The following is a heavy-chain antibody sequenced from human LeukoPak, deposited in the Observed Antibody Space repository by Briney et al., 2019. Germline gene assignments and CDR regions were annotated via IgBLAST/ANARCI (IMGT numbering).Heavy chain of an antibody. Sequence: GGSLRLSCVASGFTFSGYGVSWVRQAPGKGLEWVSAISGSGGSTYYADSVKGRFTISRDNSKNTLYLQMNSLRAEYTAVYYCAKDHLGGDLNPWGQGTLVTVSS. V-gene: IGHV3-23*01. D-gene: IGHD3-3*01. J-gene: IGHJ5*02. CDR1: GFTFSGYG. CDR2: ISGSGGST. CDR3: AKDHLGGDLNP.